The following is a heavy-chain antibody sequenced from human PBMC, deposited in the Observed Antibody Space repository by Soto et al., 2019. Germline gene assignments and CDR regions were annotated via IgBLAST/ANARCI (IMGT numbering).Heavy chain of an antibody. Sequence: ASVKVSCKASGYTFTSYGISWVRQAPGQGLEWMGWISAYNGNTNYAQKLQGRVTMTTDTSTSTAYMELRSLGSDDTAGYYCARGAGVTMVRGVRLHYYYGMDVWGQGTTVTVSS. CDR1: GYTFTSYG. D-gene: IGHD3-10*01. V-gene: IGHV1-18*01. CDR2: ISAYNGNT. J-gene: IGHJ6*02. CDR3: ARGAGVTMVRGVRLHYYYGMDV.